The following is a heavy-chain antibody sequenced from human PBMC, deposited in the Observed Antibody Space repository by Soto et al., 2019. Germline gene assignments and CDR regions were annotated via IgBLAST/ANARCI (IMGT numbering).Heavy chain of an antibody. CDR1: GYSFTTYW. J-gene: IGHJ3*01. V-gene: IGHV5-51*01. Sequence: RGASLKISCKGSGYSFTTYWIGWVRQMPGKGLEWMGMFHPGDSGTRYSPSFQGQVTISADKSITTAYLQWSSLRASDTAMYYCAIRSGYCSGGRCYSDDAFDFWGPGTMVTVSS. CDR3: AIRSGYCSGGRCYSDDAFDF. CDR2: FHPGDSGT. D-gene: IGHD2-15*01.